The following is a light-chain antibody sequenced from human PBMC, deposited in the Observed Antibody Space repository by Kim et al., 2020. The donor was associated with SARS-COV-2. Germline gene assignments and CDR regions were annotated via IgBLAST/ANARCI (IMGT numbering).Light chain of an antibody. Sequence: SPGESATLPCRASQSVSSNLAWYQQKPGQAPRLLIYGASTRATGIPARFSGSGSGTEFTLTISSLQSEDFAVYYCQQYNNWPPLTFGGGTKVDIK. CDR2: GAS. CDR1: QSVSSN. CDR3: QQYNNWPPLT. J-gene: IGKJ4*01. V-gene: IGKV3-15*01.